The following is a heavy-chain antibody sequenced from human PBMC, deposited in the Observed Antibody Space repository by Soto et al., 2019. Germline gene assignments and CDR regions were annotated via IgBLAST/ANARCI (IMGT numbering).Heavy chain of an antibody. V-gene: IGHV1-8*01. D-gene: IGHD3-3*01. CDR2: MNPNSGNT. Sequence: ASVKVSCKASGYTFTSYDINWVRQATGQGLEWMGWMNPNSGNTGYAQKFQGRVTMTRNTSISTAYMELSSLRSEDTAVYYCARAGRGHYDFWSGYLDYGMDVWGQGTTVTVSS. J-gene: IGHJ6*02. CDR1: GYTFTSYD. CDR3: ARAGRGHYDFWSGYLDYGMDV.